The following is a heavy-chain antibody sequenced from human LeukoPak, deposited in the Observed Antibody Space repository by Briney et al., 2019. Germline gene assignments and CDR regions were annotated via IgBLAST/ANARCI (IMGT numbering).Heavy chain of an antibody. D-gene: IGHD3-10*01. J-gene: IGHJ4*02. CDR3: AKRGPIYSASPGNYFDY. Sequence: GGSLRLSCAASGFTFSDYYMTWIRQAPGKGLEWVSYISSSSNNIHYANSVRGRFTISRDNAKNTLYLQMNSLRAEDTAVYYCAKRGPIYSASPGNYFDYWGQGTLVTVSS. CDR1: GFTFSDYY. V-gene: IGHV3-11*01. CDR2: ISSSSNNI.